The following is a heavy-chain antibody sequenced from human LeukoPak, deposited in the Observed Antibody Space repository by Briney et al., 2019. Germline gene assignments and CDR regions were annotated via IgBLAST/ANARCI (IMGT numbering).Heavy chain of an antibody. CDR3: ARAAAESGAFRDNWFDP. Sequence: GGSLRLSCVASGFTFRRYDMHWVRQAQGKGLEWVAVISDDGRKQIYADSVKGRFTISRDNSKNTLYLQMNSLREEDTAVYHCARAAAESGAFRDNWFDPWGQGTLITVSS. V-gene: IGHV3-30*04. CDR1: GFTFRRYD. D-gene: IGHD2-15*01. J-gene: IGHJ5*02. CDR2: ISDDGRKQ.